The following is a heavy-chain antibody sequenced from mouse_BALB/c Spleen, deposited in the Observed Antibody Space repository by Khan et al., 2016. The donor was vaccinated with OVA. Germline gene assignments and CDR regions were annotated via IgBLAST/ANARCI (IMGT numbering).Heavy chain of an antibody. D-gene: IGHD2-3*01. J-gene: IGHJ3*01. CDR3: ARKGDDGYFLTY. Sequence: QVQLKESGPELVKPGASVKMSCKASGYTFTDYFISWVQQRTGQGLEWIGEIFPGSGSTYYNEQFQGKATLTVDKSSNTAYMQLSSLTSEDSAVYFCARKGDDGYFLTYWGQGTLVTVSA. CDR2: IFPGSGST. CDR1: GYTFTDYF. V-gene: IGHV1-77*01.